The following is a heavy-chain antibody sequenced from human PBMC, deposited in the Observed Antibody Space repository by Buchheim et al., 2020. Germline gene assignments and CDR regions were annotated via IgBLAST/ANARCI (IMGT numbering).Heavy chain of an antibody. Sequence: QVQLQESGPGLVKPSQTLSLTCTVSGGSISSADYCWTWIRQSPGKGLEWIGYIYYSGSTYYNPSLQSRVSISVDTSKNQFSLRLSSVTAADTAVYSCARGPRYYDSSGYYQPTTSLYWYFDLWGRGTL. CDR2: IYYSGST. D-gene: IGHD3-22*01. CDR3: ARGPRYYDSSGYYQPTTSLYWYFDL. V-gene: IGHV4-30-4*01. CDR1: GGSISSADYC. J-gene: IGHJ2*01.